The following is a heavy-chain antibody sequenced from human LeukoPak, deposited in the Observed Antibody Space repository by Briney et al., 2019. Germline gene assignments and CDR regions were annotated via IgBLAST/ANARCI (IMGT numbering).Heavy chain of an antibody. CDR1: GFSVSNKY. J-gene: IGHJ3*02. CDR2: IYNDGRT. Sequence: GGSLRLSCAASGFSVSNKYMTWVRQAPGKGLEWVALIYNDGRTYYADSVKGRCAISRDNSKNTLYLQVNSLRVEDTAIYYCARGLFLSGYLDAFDMWGQGTVVSVSS. V-gene: IGHV3-53*01. CDR3: ARGLFLSGYLDAFDM. D-gene: IGHD3-3*01.